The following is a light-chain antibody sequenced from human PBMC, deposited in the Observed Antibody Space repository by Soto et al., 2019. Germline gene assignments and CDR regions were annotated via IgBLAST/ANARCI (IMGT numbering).Light chain of an antibody. CDR1: SSDVGVYNY. Sequence: QYALTQPASVSGSPGQSITISCTGTSSDVGVYNYVSWYQQHPGKAPKLMIYDVSNRPSGVSDRFSGSKSGNTASLTISGLQAEDEADYYCSSYTSSTTLVFGGGTKLTVL. CDR2: DVS. CDR3: SSYTSSTTLV. J-gene: IGLJ2*01. V-gene: IGLV2-14*01.